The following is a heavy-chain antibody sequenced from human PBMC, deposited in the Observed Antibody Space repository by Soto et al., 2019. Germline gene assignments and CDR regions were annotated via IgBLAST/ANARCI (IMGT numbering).Heavy chain of an antibody. CDR2: VNSDGSTI. D-gene: IGHD2-15*01. CDR1: GFTFSRYW. Sequence: GSLRLSCAASGFTFSRYWMHWVRQAPGKGLVWVSRVNSDGSTINYADSVKGRFTISRDNAKNTLYLQMNSLRVDDTAKYYCVRWPEYWGQGTLVTVSS. J-gene: IGHJ4*01. CDR3: VRWPEY. V-gene: IGHV3-74*01.